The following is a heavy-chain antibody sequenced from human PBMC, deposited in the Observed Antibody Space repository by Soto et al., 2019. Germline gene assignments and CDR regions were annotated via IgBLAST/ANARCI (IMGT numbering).Heavy chain of an antibody. D-gene: IGHD4-17*01. CDR1: GGTFSSYT. Sequence: SVKVSCKAAGGTFSSYTISWVRQAPGQGLEWMGRIIPILGIANYAQKFQGRVTITADKSTSTAYMELSSLRSGDTAVYYCARAYGDSGGALDIWGQGTMVTVSS. CDR2: IIPILGIA. V-gene: IGHV1-69*02. J-gene: IGHJ3*02. CDR3: ARAYGDSGGALDI.